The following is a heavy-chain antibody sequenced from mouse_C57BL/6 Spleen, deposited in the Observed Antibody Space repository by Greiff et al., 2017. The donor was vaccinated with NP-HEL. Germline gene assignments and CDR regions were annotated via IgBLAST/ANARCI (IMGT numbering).Heavy chain of an antibody. D-gene: IGHD1-1*01. CDR3: TLIYYYGSSPSY. CDR2: IDPENGDT. CDR1: GFNIKDDY. J-gene: IGHJ2*01. Sequence: EVKLMESGAELVRPGASVKLSCTASGFNIKDDYMHWVKQRPEQGLEWIGWIDPENGDTEYASKFQGKATITADTSSNTAYLQLSSLTSEDTAVYYCTLIYYYGSSPSYWGQGTTLTVSS. V-gene: IGHV14-4*01.